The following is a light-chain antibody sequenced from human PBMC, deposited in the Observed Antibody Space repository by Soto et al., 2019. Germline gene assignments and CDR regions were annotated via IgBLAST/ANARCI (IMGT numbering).Light chain of an antibody. Sequence: QSALTQPASVSGSPGQSITISCTGTSSDVGGYNYVSWYQQHPGKAPKLMIYDVSNRPSGVSNRFSGSKSGNTASLTISGLQAEDEADYYCSSYTSGSTLVVFGGGTQPTVL. CDR1: SSDVGGYNY. V-gene: IGLV2-14*01. CDR3: SSYTSGSTLVV. CDR2: DVS. J-gene: IGLJ2*01.